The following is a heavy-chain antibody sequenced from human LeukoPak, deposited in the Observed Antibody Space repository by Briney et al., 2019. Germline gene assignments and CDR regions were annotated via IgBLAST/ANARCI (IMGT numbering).Heavy chain of an antibody. Sequence: GQSLKISCKGSGYSFTNYLIGWVRQMPGKGLELMGIIYPGDSDTRYSPSFHGQVTISADKSISTAYLQWSTLKASDTAMYYCARRLYGDYAFDYWGQGTLVTVSS. J-gene: IGHJ4*02. CDR3: ARRLYGDYAFDY. V-gene: IGHV5-51*01. D-gene: IGHD4-17*01. CDR2: IYPGDSDT. CDR1: GYSFTNYL.